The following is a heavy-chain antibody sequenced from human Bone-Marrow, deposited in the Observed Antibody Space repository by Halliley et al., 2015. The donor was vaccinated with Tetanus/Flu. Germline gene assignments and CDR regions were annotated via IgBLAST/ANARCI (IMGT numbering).Heavy chain of an antibody. V-gene: IGHV4-59*08. CDR2: IYYSGST. CDR1: GGSMNSYY. CDR3: ARHPRTGLDRNYNFDY. J-gene: IGHJ4*02. D-gene: IGHD1-1*01. Sequence: LRLSCTVSGGSMNSYYWSWIRQPPGKGLEWIGYIYYSGSTNSNPSLRNRVTFSVDTSKSQFSLKLKSVTAADTAVYFCARHPRTGLDRNYNFDYWGQGTLVTVSS.